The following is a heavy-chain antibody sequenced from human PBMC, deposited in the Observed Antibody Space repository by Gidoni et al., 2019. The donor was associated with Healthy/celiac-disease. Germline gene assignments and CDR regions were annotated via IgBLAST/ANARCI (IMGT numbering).Heavy chain of an antibody. CDR2: IWYDGSNK. J-gene: IGHJ4*02. V-gene: IGHV3-33*01. D-gene: IGHD6-19*01. CDR1: GLTFRSYG. Sequence: QLVASGGGVVQQGRSRRLSWAASGLTFRSYGMHWVRQAPGKGLEWVAVIWYDGSNKYYADSVQGRFTISRDNSNNTRYLQMNSLRADDTAVYYCARDGSSCCLVFIDYWGQGTLVTVSS. CDR3: ARDGSSCCLVFIDY.